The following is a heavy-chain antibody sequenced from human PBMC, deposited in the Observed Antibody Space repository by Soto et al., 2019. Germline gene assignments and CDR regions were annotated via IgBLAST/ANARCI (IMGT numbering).Heavy chain of an antibody. CDR3: ARGYYDILTGSLWFDP. CDR2: ISSSSSTI. V-gene: IGHV3-48*02. Sequence: GSLRLSCAASGFTFSSYSMNWVRQAPGKGLEWVSYISSSSSTIYYADSVKGRFTISRDNAKNSLYLQMNSLRDEDTAVYYCARGYYDILTGSLWFDPWGQGTLVTVSS. CDR1: GFTFSSYS. D-gene: IGHD3-9*01. J-gene: IGHJ5*02.